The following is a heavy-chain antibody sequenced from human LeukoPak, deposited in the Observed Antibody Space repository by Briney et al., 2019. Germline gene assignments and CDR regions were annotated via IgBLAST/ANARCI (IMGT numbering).Heavy chain of an antibody. CDR1: GFSFSGHW. CDR2: ISPTGSTT. CDR3: ARGPSSNWSGLDF. J-gene: IGHJ4*02. V-gene: IGHV3-74*01. Sequence: GGSLRLSCAASGFSFSGHWMHWARQLPGKGLVWVSRISPTGSTTSYADSVKGRFTVSRDNAKNTLYLRVNNLRAEDTAVYYCARGPSSNWSGLDFWGQGTLLTVSS. D-gene: IGHD6-13*01.